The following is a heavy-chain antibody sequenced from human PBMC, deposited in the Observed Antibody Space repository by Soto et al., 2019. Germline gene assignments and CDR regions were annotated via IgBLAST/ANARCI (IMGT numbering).Heavy chain of an antibody. CDR3: AKEPTVVIRDAFDI. J-gene: IGHJ3*02. D-gene: IGHD4-4*01. CDR2: ISDSGTGT. CDR1: GFTFSSYA. Sequence: EVQILESGGGLVQPGGSLRLSCAASGFTFSSYAMYWVRQAPGKGLAWVSGISDSGTGTYYADSVKGRFTISRDNSKNTGYLQMKSLRAEDTAVYYCAKEPTVVIRDAFDIWGQGTMVNVSS. V-gene: IGHV3-23*01.